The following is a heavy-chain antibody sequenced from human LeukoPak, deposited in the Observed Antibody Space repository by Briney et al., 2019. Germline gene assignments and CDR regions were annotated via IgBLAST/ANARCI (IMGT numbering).Heavy chain of an antibody. D-gene: IGHD2-15*01. Sequence: SQTLSLTCTVSGGSISSGGYYWSWIRQHPGKGLEWIGYIYYSGSTYYNPSLKSRVTISVDTSKNQFSLELSSVTAADTAVYYCARGNIVVVVAATSFDYWGQGTLVTVSS. V-gene: IGHV4-31*03. CDR1: GGSISSGGYY. CDR2: IYYSGST. CDR3: ARGNIVVVVAATSFDY. J-gene: IGHJ4*02.